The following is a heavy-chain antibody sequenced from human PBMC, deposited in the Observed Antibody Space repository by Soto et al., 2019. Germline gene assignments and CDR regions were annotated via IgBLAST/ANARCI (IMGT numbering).Heavy chain of an antibody. Sequence: SVKGSCKASGYTFTSYDIHWARQATGHRLPWMRQMTPNSGNTGYAQKSQGRVTMTRNTSISTAYMELSSLRSEDTAVYYCARVLLPAAIRAICPFYYYSGMDVWGQGITPTVSS. CDR1: GYTFTSYD. CDR3: ARVLLPAAIRAICPFYYYSGMDV. CDR2: MTPNSGNT. V-gene: IGHV1-8*02. D-gene: IGHD2-2*02. J-gene: IGHJ6*02.